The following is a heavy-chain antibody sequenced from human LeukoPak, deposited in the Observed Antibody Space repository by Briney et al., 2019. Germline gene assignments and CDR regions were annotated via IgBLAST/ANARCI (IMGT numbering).Heavy chain of an antibody. D-gene: IGHD3-3*01. J-gene: IGHJ4*02. CDR3: AKVLIGEYYDFWSGSDDY. Sequence: GGSLRLSCAASGFTFSSYAMSWVRQAPGKGLEWVSAISGSGGSTYYADSVKGRFTISRDNSKNTLYLQMNSLRAEDTAVYYCAKVLIGEYYDFWSGSDDYWGQGTLVTVSS. CDR2: ISGSGGST. V-gene: IGHV3-23*01. CDR1: GFTFSSYA.